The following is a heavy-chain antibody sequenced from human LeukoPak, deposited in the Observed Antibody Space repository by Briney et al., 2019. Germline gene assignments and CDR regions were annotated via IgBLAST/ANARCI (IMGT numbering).Heavy chain of an antibody. CDR3: AREFSIVRRGLLYYYYGMDV. V-gene: IGHV3-30*04. J-gene: IGHJ6*02. Sequence: GGSLRLSCAASGFTFSSYAMHWVRQAPGKGLEWVAVISYDGSNKNYADSVKGRFTISRDNSKNTLYLQMNSLRAEDTAVYYCAREFSIVRRGLLYYYYGMDVWGQGTTVTVSS. D-gene: IGHD2-21*01. CDR1: GFTFSSYA. CDR2: ISYDGSNK.